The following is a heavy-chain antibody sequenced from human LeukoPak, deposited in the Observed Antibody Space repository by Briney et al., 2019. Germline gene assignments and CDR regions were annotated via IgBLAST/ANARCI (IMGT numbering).Heavy chain of an antibody. Sequence: SQTLSLTCTVSGGSIRSGGYYWSWIRQHPGKGLEWIGYIYYSGSTYYNPSLKSRVAISVDTSKNQFSLKLRSMTAADTAIYYCYVESEYGDYDYWGQGTLVAVSS. D-gene: IGHD4-17*01. CDR1: GGSIRSGGYY. J-gene: IGHJ4*02. CDR2: IYYSGST. V-gene: IGHV4-31*09. CDR3: YVESEYGDYDY.